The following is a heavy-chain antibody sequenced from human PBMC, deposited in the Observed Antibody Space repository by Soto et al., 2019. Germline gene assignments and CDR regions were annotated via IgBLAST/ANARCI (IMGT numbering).Heavy chain of an antibody. D-gene: IGHD5-12*01. J-gene: IGHJ6*02. CDR1: GGSISSYY. Sequence: QVQLQESGPGLVKPSETLSLTCTVSGGSISSYYWSWIRQPPGKGLEWIGYIYYSGSTNYNPSLTSRVTISVDTSKNQFSLKLSSVTAADTAVYYCARDTGGIVATITSDYYYGMDVWGQGTTVTVSS. CDR3: ARDTGGIVATITSDYYYGMDV. V-gene: IGHV4-59*01. CDR2: IYYSGST.